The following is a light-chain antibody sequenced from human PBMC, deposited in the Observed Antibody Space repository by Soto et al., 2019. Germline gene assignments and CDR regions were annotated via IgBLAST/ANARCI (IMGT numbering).Light chain of an antibody. J-gene: IGKJ5*01. V-gene: IGKV3-11*01. CDR2: DTS. CDR1: QSVSDS. Sequence: EIVLTQSPATLSLSPGERATLSCRASQSVSDSLVWYQQKPGQAPRLLIYDTSNRATGIPARFSGSGSGTDFTLTISSLEPEDFAIYDCQQRSNWPSTFGQGTRLEIK. CDR3: QQRSNWPST.